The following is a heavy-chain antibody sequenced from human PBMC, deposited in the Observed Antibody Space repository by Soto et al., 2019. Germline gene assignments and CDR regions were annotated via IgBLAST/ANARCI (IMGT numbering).Heavy chain of an antibody. Sequence: PGGSLRLSCAASGFTFSSYAMSWVRQAPGKGLEWVSAISGSGGSTYYADSVKGRFTISRDNSKNTLYLQMSSLRAEDTAVYYCAKFKMIVVVTRPDAFDIWGQGTTVTVSS. CDR3: AKFKMIVVVTRPDAFDI. D-gene: IGHD3-22*01. J-gene: IGHJ3*02. CDR2: ISGSGGST. V-gene: IGHV3-23*01. CDR1: GFTFSSYA.